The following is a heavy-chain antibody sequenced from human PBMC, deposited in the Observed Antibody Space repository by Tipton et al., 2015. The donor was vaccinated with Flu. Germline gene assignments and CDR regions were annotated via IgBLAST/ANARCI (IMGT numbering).Heavy chain of an antibody. CDR3: ARDMPQGVVVIPPAKRFDY. CDR2: ISAYTENT. D-gene: IGHD2-2*01. Sequence: QVQLVQSGPEVKKPGASVQVSCRTYGYTFTDKYLRWVRQAPGQGLEWMGWISAYTENTNYASRFQGRVTLTTDTSTSTAYMEVRSLRFDDTAVYYCARDMPQGVVVIPPAKRFDYWGQGTLVTVSS. J-gene: IGHJ4*02. CDR1: GYTFTDKY. V-gene: IGHV1-18*01.